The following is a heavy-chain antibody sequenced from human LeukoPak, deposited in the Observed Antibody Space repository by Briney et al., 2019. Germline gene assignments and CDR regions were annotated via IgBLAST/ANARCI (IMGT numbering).Heavy chain of an antibody. J-gene: IGHJ5*02. V-gene: IGHV3-30*02. Sequence: GGSLRLSCAAAGFSASGFTFSTFGMHWVRQAPGKGLEWVASIRYDGSNKYYADSVKGRFTISRDDSKNTLYLQMNSLRAEDTAVYYCARVARPPRVAATHWFDPWGQGTLVTVSS. CDR2: IRYDGSNK. CDR1: GFTFSTFG. D-gene: IGHD2-15*01. CDR3: ARVARPPRVAATHWFDP.